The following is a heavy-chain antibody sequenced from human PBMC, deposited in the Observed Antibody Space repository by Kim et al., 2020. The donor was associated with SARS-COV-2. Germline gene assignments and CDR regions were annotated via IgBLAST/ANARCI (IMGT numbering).Heavy chain of an antibody. J-gene: IGHJ4*02. Sequence: GESLKISCKGSGYSFTSYWISWVRQMPGKGLEWMGRIDPSDSYTNYSPSFQGHVTISADKSISTAYLQWSSLKASDTAMYYCARGVGCSSTSCYGAGDYWGQGTLVTVSS. CDR1: GYSFTSYW. CDR2: IDPSDSYT. D-gene: IGHD2-2*01. V-gene: IGHV5-10-1*01. CDR3: ARGVGCSSTSCYGAGDY.